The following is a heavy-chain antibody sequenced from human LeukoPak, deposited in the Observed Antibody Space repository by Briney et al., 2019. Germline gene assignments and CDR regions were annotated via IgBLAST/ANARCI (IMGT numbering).Heavy chain of an antibody. Sequence: GGPLRLSCAASGFTFSSYWMSWVRQAPGKGLEWVANIKQDGSEKYYVDSVKGRFTISRDNAKNSLYLQMNSLRAEDTAVYYCARDRNDYVWGSYRLVGAFDIWGQGTMVTVSS. CDR2: IKQDGSEK. D-gene: IGHD3-16*02. CDR1: GFTFSSYW. CDR3: ARDRNDYVWGSYRLVGAFDI. V-gene: IGHV3-7*01. J-gene: IGHJ3*02.